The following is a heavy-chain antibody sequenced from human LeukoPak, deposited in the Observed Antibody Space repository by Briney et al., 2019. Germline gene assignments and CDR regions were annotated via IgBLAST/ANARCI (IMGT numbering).Heavy chain of an antibody. CDR1: GGSFSGYY. CDR3: ARGPDSYLLPPDY. CDR2: INHSGST. J-gene: IGHJ4*02. D-gene: IGHD2-21*01. V-gene: IGHV4-34*01. Sequence: SETLSLTCAVYGGSFSGYYWSWIRQPPGKGLEWIGEINHSGSTNYNPSLKSRVTISVDTSKNQFSLKLSSVTAADTAVYYCARGPDSYLLPPDYWGQGTLVTASS.